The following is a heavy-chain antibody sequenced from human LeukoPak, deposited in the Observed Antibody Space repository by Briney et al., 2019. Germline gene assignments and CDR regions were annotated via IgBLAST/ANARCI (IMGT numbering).Heavy chain of an antibody. V-gene: IGHV1-2*02. CDR1: GYTFAGYY. D-gene: IGHD2-2*02. CDR3: ARYCSSTSCYIH. CDR2: TNPNSGGT. Sequence: ASVKVSCKASGYTFAGYYMHWVRQAPGQGLEWMGWTNPNSGGTNYAQKFQGRVTMTRDTSISTAYMELSRLRSDDTAVYYCARYCSSTSCYIHWGQGTLVTVSS. J-gene: IGHJ4*02.